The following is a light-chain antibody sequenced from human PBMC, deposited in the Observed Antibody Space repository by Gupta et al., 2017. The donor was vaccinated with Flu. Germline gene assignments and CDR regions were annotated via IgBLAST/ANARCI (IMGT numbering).Light chain of an antibody. CDR2: GAS. Sequence: ILSLSPGDTAPLSCRASQTIDSKLAWYQHKPGQAPRLLIYGASRRPTGVPARFSGSVSGTDFTLTITSLQPEDFALYYCQEYNKWPPALSFGGGTRVEIK. V-gene: IGKV3-15*01. CDR3: QEYNKWPPALS. CDR1: QTIDSK. J-gene: IGKJ4*01.